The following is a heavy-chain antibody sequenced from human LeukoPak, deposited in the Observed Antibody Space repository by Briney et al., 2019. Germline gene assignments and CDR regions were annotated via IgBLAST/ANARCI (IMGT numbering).Heavy chain of an antibody. CDR3: ATYSSLNRREFQF. J-gene: IGHJ1*01. D-gene: IGHD3-22*01. Sequence: GGSLRLSCAASGFTFSSYAMSWVRQAPGKGLEWVSAISGSGGSTYYADSVKGRFTISRDNAKNSLYLQMNGLRAEDTAVYYCATYSSLNRREFQFWGQGTLLTVSS. CDR2: ISGSGGST. V-gene: IGHV3-23*01. CDR1: GFTFSSYA.